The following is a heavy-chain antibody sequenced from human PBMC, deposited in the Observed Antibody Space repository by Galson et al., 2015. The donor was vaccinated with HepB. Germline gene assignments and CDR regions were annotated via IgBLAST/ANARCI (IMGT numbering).Heavy chain of an antibody. CDR3: AKQQSRGSFGGEDAFDL. V-gene: IGHV5-51*01. D-gene: IGHD1-26*01. Sequence: QSGAEVKKPGESLKISCQASGYTFTRYWIGWVRQMPGKGLEWMGIINPHDADIRYGPSFQGHVTISVDKSTDTAHLQWSSLETSDTAIYYCAKQQSRGSFGGEDAFDLWGRGTLVTVSS. J-gene: IGHJ3*01. CDR1: GYTFTRYW. CDR2: INPHDADI.